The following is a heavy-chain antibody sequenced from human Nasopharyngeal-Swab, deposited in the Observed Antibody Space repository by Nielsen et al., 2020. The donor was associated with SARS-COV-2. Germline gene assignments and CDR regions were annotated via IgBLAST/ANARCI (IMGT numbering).Heavy chain of an antibody. J-gene: IGHJ6*03. CDR2: INSDGSST. Sequence: GESLKISCAASGFTFSSYWMHWVRQAPGKGLVWVSRINSDGSSTSYADSVKGRFTISRDNAKNTLYLQMNILRAEDTAVYYCARVAAAGTLYYYYYMDVWGKGTTVTVSS. V-gene: IGHV3-74*01. CDR1: GFTFSSYW. D-gene: IGHD6-13*01. CDR3: ARVAAAGTLYYYYYMDV.